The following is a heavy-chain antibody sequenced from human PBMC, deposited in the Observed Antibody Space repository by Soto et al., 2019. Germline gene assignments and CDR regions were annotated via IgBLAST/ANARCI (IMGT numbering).Heavy chain of an antibody. V-gene: IGHV2-5*01. CDR2: TYWNDDK. D-gene: IGHD1-26*01. J-gene: IGHJ5*02. CDR1: GFSLSTNGVG. Sequence: SGPTLVNPTETLTLMCTFSGFSLSTNGVGVGWIRQPPGKALEWLAFTYWNDDKRYSPSLQSRLTITKDTSKNQVVLTMSNLNPVDTAKYPCAREGAIVPRFFDPWGQGILVTVSS. CDR3: AREGAIVPRFFDP.